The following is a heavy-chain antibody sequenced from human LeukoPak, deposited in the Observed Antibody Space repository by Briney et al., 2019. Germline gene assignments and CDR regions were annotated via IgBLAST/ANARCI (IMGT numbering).Heavy chain of an antibody. D-gene: IGHD3-10*01. CDR3: AKDISAMVRGAAFDY. V-gene: IGHV3-9*01. CDR2: ISWNSGSI. CDR1: GFTFDDYA. J-gene: IGHJ4*02. Sequence: GGSLRLSCAASGFTFDDYAMHWVRHAPGKGLEGVSGISWNSGSIVYGDSVKGRFTISRDNAKNSLYLQMNSLRAEDTALYYCAKDISAMVRGAAFDYWGQGTLVTVSS.